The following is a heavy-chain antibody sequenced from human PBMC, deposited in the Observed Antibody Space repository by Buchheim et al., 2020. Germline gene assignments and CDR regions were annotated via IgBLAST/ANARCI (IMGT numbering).Heavy chain of an antibody. Sequence: QVQLVESGGGVVQPGRSLRLSCAASGFTFSSYGMHWVRQAPGKGLEWVAVISYDGSNKYYADSVKGRFIISRDNSKNTLYLQMNSLRAEDTSVYYCAKADIWSGYQPMNPAYYYYGMDVWGQVTT. D-gene: IGHD3-3*01. CDR1: GFTFSSYG. CDR3: AKADIWSGYQPMNPAYYYYGMDV. V-gene: IGHV3-30*18. J-gene: IGHJ6*02. CDR2: ISYDGSNK.